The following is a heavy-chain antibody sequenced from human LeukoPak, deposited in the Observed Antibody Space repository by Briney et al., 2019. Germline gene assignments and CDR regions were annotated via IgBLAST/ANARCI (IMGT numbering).Heavy chain of an antibody. Sequence: GESLKISCKGSGYSFTSYWLGWGRQLPGKGLEWMGIIYPGDSDTRYSPSFQGQVTISADKSISTAYLQWSSLKLSDTAMYYCARRWASGYPFDYWGQGTLVTVSP. CDR1: GYSFTSYW. J-gene: IGHJ4*02. V-gene: IGHV5-51*01. CDR2: IYPGDSDT. CDR3: ARRWASGYPFDY. D-gene: IGHD3-22*01.